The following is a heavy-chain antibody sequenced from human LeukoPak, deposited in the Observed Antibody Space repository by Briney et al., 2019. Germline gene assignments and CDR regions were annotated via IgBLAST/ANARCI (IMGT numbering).Heavy chain of an antibody. CDR2: FDPEDGET. Sequence: ASVKVSCKVSGYTLTELSMHWVRQAPGKGREGMGGFDPEDGETIYAQKFQGRVTMTEDTSTDTAYMELSSLRSEDTAVYYCATQRGHSGYDSFDYWGQGTLVTVSS. CDR1: GYTLTELS. V-gene: IGHV1-24*01. D-gene: IGHD5-12*01. CDR3: ATQRGHSGYDSFDY. J-gene: IGHJ4*02.